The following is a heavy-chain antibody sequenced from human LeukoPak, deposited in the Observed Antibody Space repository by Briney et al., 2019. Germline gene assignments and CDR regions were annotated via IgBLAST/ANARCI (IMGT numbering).Heavy chain of an antibody. D-gene: IGHD3-10*01. CDR1: GFTFSTYA. Sequence: GRSLRLSCAASGFTFSTYAMHWVRQGPGKGLEWVAVISYDGSNKYYADSVKGRFTISRDNSKNTLYLQMSSLSAEDTAVYYCARSTTPHYYGSGSYALGYWGQGTLVTVPS. J-gene: IGHJ4*02. CDR2: ISYDGSNK. CDR3: ARSTTPHYYGSGSYALGY. V-gene: IGHV3-30-3*01.